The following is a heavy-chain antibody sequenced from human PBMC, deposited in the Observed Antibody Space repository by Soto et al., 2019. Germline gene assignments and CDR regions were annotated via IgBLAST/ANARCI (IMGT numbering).Heavy chain of an antibody. Sequence: SETLSLTCAVSGGSISSGGYSWSWIRQPPGKGLEWIGYIYQSGSTYYNPSLKSRVTISVDRSRNQSSLKLSSVTAADTAVYFRATQSYSNSGAYYYYAMDVWGQGTTVTVS. V-gene: IGHV4-30-2*01. CDR2: IYQSGST. CDR1: GGSISSGGYS. D-gene: IGHD4-4*01. CDR3: ATQSYSNSGAYYYYAMDV. J-gene: IGHJ6*02.